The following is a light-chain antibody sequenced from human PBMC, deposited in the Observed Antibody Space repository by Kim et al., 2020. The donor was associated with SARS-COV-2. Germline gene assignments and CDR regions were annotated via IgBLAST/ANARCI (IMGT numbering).Light chain of an antibody. Sequence: DIQMTQSPSSLSASVGDRVTITCRASQSISSYLNWYQQKPGKAPRLLIYTASSLQSGVPSRSSGSGSGTDFTLTISSLQPEDFATYYCQQSYNTPRTFGGGTKVDIK. CDR3: QQSYNTPRT. V-gene: IGKV1-39*01. J-gene: IGKJ4*01. CDR2: TAS. CDR1: QSISSY.